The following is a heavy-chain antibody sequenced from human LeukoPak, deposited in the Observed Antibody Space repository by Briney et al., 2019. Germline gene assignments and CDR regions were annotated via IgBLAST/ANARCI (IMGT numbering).Heavy chain of an antibody. CDR2: IIPVFDTA. CDR1: GGTFSSYD. V-gene: IGHV1-69*13. D-gene: IGHD6-13*01. J-gene: IGHJ4*02. CDR3: AAYSSSSLAFDY. Sequence: ASVKVSCKASGGTFSSYDIRWVRQAPGQGLEWMGGIIPVFDTANYAQKFQGRVTITADESTSTAYMELSSLRSEDMAVYYCAAYSSSSLAFDYWGQGTLVTVSS.